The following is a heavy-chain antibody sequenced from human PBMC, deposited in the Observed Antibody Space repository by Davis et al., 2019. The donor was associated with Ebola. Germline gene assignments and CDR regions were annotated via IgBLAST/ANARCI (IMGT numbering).Heavy chain of an antibody. J-gene: IGHJ4*02. CDR1: EFTFSSYA. V-gene: IGHV3-23*01. CDR2: ISGSGGST. D-gene: IGHD6-6*01. CDR3: ETSSSSGGDY. Sequence: GESLKISCAASEFTFSSYAMSWVRQAPGKGLEWVSAISGSGGSTYYADSVKGRFTISRDNSKNTLYLQMNSLRAEDTAVYYCETSSSSGGDYWGQGTLVTVSS.